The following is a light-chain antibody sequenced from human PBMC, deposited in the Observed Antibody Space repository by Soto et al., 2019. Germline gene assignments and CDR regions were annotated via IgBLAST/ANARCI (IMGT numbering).Light chain of an antibody. Sequence: DSQMTQSPSSLSASVGDRFTITCLAIQSIRSYLNWYQQKPGKAPKLLIYAASSLQSGVPSRFSGSGSGTDFTLTISSLQPEDFETYYCQQSYSNPPTFGQGTKVDIK. CDR2: AAS. CDR3: QQSYSNPPT. J-gene: IGKJ1*01. CDR1: QSIRSY. V-gene: IGKV1-39*01.